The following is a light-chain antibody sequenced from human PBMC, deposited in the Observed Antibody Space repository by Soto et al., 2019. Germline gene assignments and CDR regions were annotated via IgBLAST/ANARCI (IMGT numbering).Light chain of an antibody. Sequence: DIQLTQSPSILSASVGDRVTITSRASQGISSYLAWYQQKPGKAPNLLIYAASTLQSGVPSRFSGSGSGTEFTLTISSLQPEDFATYFCQQLNSYPITFGQGTRLEIK. CDR3: QQLNSYPIT. CDR1: QGISSY. J-gene: IGKJ5*01. CDR2: AAS. V-gene: IGKV1-9*01.